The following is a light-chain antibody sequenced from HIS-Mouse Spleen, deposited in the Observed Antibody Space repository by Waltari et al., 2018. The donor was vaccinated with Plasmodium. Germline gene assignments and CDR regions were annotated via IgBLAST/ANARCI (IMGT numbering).Light chain of an antibody. V-gene: IGKV1-9*01. J-gene: IGKJ3*01. CDR3: QQLNSYPRT. CDR1: QGISSY. CDR2: AAS. Sequence: DIQLTQSPSFLSASVGDRVTISCRASQGISSYLAWYQQKPGKAPKLLIYAASTWQSGVPSRSSGSGSGTEFTLTISSLQPEDFATYYCQQLNSYPRTVGPGTKVDIK.